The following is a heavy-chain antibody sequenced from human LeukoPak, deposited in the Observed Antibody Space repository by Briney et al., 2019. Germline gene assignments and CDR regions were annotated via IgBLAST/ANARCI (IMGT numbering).Heavy chain of an antibody. Sequence: GGSLSLSCVASGFTFSSYSMNWVRQAPGKGLEWVSSISSSSSYIYYADSVKGRFTISRDNAKNSLYLQMNSLRAEDTAVYYCARDRDYDFWSGYWPDAFDIWGQGTMVTVSS. V-gene: IGHV3-21*01. D-gene: IGHD3-3*01. CDR1: GFTFSSYS. J-gene: IGHJ3*02. CDR2: ISSSSSYI. CDR3: ARDRDYDFWSGYWPDAFDI.